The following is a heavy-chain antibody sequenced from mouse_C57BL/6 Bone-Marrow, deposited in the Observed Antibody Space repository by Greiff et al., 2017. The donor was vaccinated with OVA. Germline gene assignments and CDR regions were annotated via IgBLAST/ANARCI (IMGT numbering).Heavy chain of an antibody. CDR2: ISSGSSTI. Sequence: EVHLVESGGGLVKPGGSLKLSCAASGFTFSDYGMHWVRQAPEKGLEWVAYISSGSSTIYYADTVKGRFTISRDNAKNTLFLQMTSLRSEDTAMYYCARKTTVDPYWYFDVWGTGTTVTVSS. CDR1: GFTFSDYG. D-gene: IGHD1-1*01. J-gene: IGHJ1*03. V-gene: IGHV5-17*01. CDR3: ARKTTVDPYWYFDV.